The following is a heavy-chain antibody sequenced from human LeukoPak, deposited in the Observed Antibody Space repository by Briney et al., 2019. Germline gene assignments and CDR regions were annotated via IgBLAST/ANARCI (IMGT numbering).Heavy chain of an antibody. D-gene: IGHD4/OR15-4a*01. CDR2: INLEGSQK. V-gene: IGHV3-7*01. CDR3: ARDVDYANPRHDY. J-gene: IGHJ4*02. Sequence: GGSLRLSCAASGFTFSSYVMHWVRQAPGKGLEWVANINLEGSQKYYVDSLKGRFTISRDNANNLLYLQMNSLRAEDTAVYYCARDVDYANPRHDYWGQGTLVTVSS. CDR1: GFTFSSYV.